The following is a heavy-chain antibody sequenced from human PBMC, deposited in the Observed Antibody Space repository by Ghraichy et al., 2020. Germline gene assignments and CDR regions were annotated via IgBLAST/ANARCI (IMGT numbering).Heavy chain of an antibody. J-gene: IGHJ5*02. V-gene: IGHV4-39*01. Sequence: ESLNISCTVSGGSISSSSYFWGWIRQPPGKGLEWIGSIFYSGSTYYNPSLKSRVTISVDTSKNQFSLKLTSVTAADTAVYYCARRFGGSSGWFDPWGQGTLVPVSS. CDR2: IFYSGST. D-gene: IGHD3-10*01. CDR1: GGSISSSSYF. CDR3: ARRFGGSSGWFDP.